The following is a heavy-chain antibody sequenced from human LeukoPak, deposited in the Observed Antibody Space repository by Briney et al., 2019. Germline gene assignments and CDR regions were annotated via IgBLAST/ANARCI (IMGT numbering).Heavy chain of an antibody. V-gene: IGHV1-18*01. J-gene: IGHJ6*02. CDR2: ISAYNGNT. D-gene: IGHD6-13*01. CDR3: ARDSYSSSWYRHYYYGMDV. Sequence: ASVEVSYKASGYTFTSYGISGVRQAPGQGLEWMGWISAYNGNTNYAQKLQGRVTMTTDTSTSTAYMELRSLRSDDTAVYYCARDSYSSSWYRHYYYGMDVWGQGTTVTVSS. CDR1: GYTFTSYG.